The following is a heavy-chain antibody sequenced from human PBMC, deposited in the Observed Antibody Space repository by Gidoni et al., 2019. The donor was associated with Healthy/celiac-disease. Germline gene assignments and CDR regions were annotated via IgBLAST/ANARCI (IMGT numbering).Heavy chain of an antibody. D-gene: IGHD3-10*01. CDR2: ISWNSGSI. V-gene: IGHV3-9*01. J-gene: IGHJ2*01. CDR1: GFTFDDYA. Sequence: EVQLVESGGGLVQPGRSLRLSCAASGFTFDDYAMHWVRQAPGKGLEWVSGISWNSGSIGYADSVKGRFTISRDNAKNSLYLQMNSLRAEDTALYYCAKDISYGSGNDGFWYFDLWGRGTLVTVSS. CDR3: AKDISYGSGNDGFWYFDL.